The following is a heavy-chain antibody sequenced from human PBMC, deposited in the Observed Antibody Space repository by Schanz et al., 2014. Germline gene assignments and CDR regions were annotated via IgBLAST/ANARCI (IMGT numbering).Heavy chain of an antibody. CDR3: ARDTSYGMDV. V-gene: IGHV3-48*04. CDR1: GFAFSSYS. J-gene: IGHJ6*02. Sequence: VQLVESGGGLVKPGGSLRLSCAASGFAFSSYSMNWVRQAPGKGLEWVSYISSSGTTIYYADSVKGRFTISRDNAKISLYLQMNSLRVEDTAVYYCARDTSYGMDVWGQGTTVTVSS. CDR2: ISSSGTTI.